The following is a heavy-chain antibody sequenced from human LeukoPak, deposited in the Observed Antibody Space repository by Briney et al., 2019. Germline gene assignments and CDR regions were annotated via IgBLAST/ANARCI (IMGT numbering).Heavy chain of an antibody. V-gene: IGHV3-53*01. Sequence: GGSLRLSCAASGFTVSSTYMSWVRQAPGKGLEWVSLIHGDGKTDYADSVKGRFTVSRDNSKNTLYLQMNSLRDEDTAVYYCARTFFGGDCQSWDKWGQGTLVTVSS. CDR2: IHGDGKT. CDR3: ARTFFGGDCQSWDK. J-gene: IGHJ4*02. CDR1: GFTVSSTY. D-gene: IGHD2-21*02.